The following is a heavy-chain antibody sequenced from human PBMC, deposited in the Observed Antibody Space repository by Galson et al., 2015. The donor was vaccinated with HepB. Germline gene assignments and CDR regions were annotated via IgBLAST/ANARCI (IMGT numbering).Heavy chain of an antibody. D-gene: IGHD2-2*01. V-gene: IGHV3-7*01. CDR2: IKQDGSEK. Sequence: SLRLSCAASGFTFSNHWMSWVRQAPGQGLEWVAVIKQDGSEKYYADSVKGRFTISRDSAKNSLYLQMNSLRAEDTAVYYCARRPYCSATGCYREFDVWGQGSLVTVSS. J-gene: IGHJ4*02. CDR3: ARRPYCSATGCYREFDV. CDR1: GFTFSNHW.